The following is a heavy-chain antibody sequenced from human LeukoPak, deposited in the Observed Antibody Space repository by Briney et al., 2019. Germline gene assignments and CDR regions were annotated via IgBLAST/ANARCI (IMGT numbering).Heavy chain of an antibody. V-gene: IGHV3-53*01. Sequence: PGGSLRLSCAASGFTVSSNYMSWVRQAPGKGLECVSVIYSGGSTYYADSVKGRFTISRDNSKNTLYLQMNGLRAEDTAVYYCARYPSDQYYFDYWGQGTLVTVSS. J-gene: IGHJ4*02. CDR1: GFTVSSNY. CDR2: IYSGGST. CDR3: ARYPSDQYYFDY.